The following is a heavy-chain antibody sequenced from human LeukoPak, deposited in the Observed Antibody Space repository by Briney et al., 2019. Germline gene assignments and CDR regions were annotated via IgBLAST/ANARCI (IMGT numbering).Heavy chain of an antibody. Sequence: GGSLRLSCAASGFTFNNYAMNWVRQAPGEGPGWVVAIRGDGRDTFYPDSVTGRFIISRDKSKNSVYIQMNSLEAEETGVYYCAKGLKFCSGSHCLIDAFDVWGRGTKVIASS. CDR1: GFTFNNYA. CDR2: IRGDGRDT. CDR3: AKGLKFCSGSHCLIDAFDV. V-gene: IGHV3-23*01. D-gene: IGHD2-15*01. J-gene: IGHJ3*01.